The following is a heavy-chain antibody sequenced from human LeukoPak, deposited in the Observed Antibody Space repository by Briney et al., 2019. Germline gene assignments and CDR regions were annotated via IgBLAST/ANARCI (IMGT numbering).Heavy chain of an antibody. CDR2: IYYSGST. D-gene: IGHD6-13*01. CDR3: ARDGGSSDFDH. V-gene: IGHV4-59*01. CDR1: GGSISSYY. Sequence: SETLSLTCTVSGGSISSYYWSWIRQPPGKGLEWIGYIYYSGSTNYNPSLKSRVTISVDTSKNQFSLKLSSVTAADTAVYYCARDGGSSDFDHWGQGTLVTVSS. J-gene: IGHJ4*02.